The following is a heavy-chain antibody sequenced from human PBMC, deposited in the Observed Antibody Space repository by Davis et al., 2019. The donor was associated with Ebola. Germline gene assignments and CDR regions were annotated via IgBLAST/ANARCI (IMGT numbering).Heavy chain of an antibody. D-gene: IGHD1-14*01. CDR2: IYSGGST. CDR3: VRDSYQNQKFYGWDV. V-gene: IGHV3-66*01. CDR1: GFTVSSNY. Sequence: GGSLRLSCAASGFTVSSNYMSWVRQAPGKGLEWVSVIYSGGSTYYADSVKGRFTISRDNSKNTLYLQMNSLRAEDTAVYYCVRDSYQNQKFYGWDVWGKGATVIVSS. J-gene: IGHJ6*04.